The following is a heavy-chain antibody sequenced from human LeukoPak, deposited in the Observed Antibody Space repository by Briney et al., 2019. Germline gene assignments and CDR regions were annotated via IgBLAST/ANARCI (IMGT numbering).Heavy chain of an antibody. D-gene: IGHD5-12*01. J-gene: IGHJ4*02. CDR3: ARATSGSRPDDY. Sequence: PSETLSLTCTVSGGSISSYHWSWIRKPPGKGLEWIGYIFHSGSTNYNPSLKSRVTISVDTSKNQFSLKLSSVTAADTAVYYCARATSGSRPDDYWGQGILVTVSS. V-gene: IGHV4-59*13. CDR1: GGSISSYH. CDR2: IFHSGST.